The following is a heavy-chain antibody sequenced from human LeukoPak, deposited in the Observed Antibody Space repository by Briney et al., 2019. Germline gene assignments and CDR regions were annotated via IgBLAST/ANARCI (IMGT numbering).Heavy chain of an antibody. D-gene: IGHD2-2*01. J-gene: IGHJ5*02. CDR2: INHSGGT. CDR3: ARRLTQYDCFDP. CDR1: GGSFSGYY. Sequence: PSETLSLTCAVYGGSFSGYYWSWIRQPPGNGLEWIGEINHSGGTNYNPPLKSRVTISVDTSKNQFSLKLSSVTAADTAVYYCARRLTQYDCFDPWGKGILVTVSS. V-gene: IGHV4-34*01.